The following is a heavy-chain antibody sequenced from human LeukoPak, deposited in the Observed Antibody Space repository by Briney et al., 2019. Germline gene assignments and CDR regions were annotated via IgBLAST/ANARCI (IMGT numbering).Heavy chain of an antibody. D-gene: IGHD4-11*01. Sequence: NPGGSLRLSCEGSVFIFNNAWMSWIRQAPGKGVGWVCRVRTTAEGETTDYAAPVRGRFTISRDDSKSTVYLQMNSLETEYTAIYYCTAGLGKTDDDSWGQGTLVTVSS. CDR3: TAGLGKTDDDS. J-gene: IGHJ4*02. V-gene: IGHV3-15*01. CDR1: VFIFNNAW. CDR2: VRTTAEGETT.